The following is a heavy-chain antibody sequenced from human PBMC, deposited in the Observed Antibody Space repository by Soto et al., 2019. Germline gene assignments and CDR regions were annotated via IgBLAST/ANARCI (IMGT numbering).Heavy chain of an antibody. Sequence: QVQLVESGGGVVQPGRSLRLSCAASGFTFSSYTMHWVRQAPGEGLDWVAIISDDGVHKFYADSVKGRFTISRANSKSTLFLQMNGLRGEDTAVYYCATKTLGATRNIERWGQGSLVTVSS. CDR3: ATKTLGATRNIER. V-gene: IGHV3-30-3*01. D-gene: IGHD1-26*01. J-gene: IGHJ4*02. CDR1: GFTFSSYT. CDR2: ISDDGVHK.